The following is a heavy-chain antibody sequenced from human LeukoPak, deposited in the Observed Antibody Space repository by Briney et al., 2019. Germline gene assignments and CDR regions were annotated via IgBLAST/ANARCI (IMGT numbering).Heavy chain of an antibody. J-gene: IGHJ5*02. CDR2: IIPIFGTA. D-gene: IGHD6-13*01. CDR1: GGTFSSYA. CDR3: ARDGYSSSWYGSYWFDP. V-gene: IGHV1-69*05. Sequence: GSSVKVSCKASGGTFSSYAISWVRQAPGQGLEWMGRIIPIFGTANYAQKFQGRVTITTDESTSTAYMELGSLRSEDTAVYYCARDGYSSSWYGSYWFDPWGQGTLVTVSS.